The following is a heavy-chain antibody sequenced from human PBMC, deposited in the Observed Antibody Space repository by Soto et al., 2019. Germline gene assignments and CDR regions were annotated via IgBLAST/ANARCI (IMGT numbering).Heavy chain of an antibody. J-gene: IGHJ4*02. CDR3: AREYVESYYVGY. CDR1: GFTFSSYG. V-gene: IGHV3-33*01. Sequence: QVQLVESGGGVVQPGRSLRLSCAASGFTFSSYGMHWVRQAPGKGVEWVAMIWQDGSNISYADSVTGRFIITRDNSKNTLYLQMDSVSAEDTAMYYCAREYVESYYVGYWGQGTLVTVSS. CDR2: IWQDGSNI. D-gene: IGHD3-10*01.